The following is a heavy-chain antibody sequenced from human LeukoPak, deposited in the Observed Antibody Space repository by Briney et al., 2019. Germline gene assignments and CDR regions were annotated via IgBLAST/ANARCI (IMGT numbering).Heavy chain of an antibody. V-gene: IGHV3-7*03. CDR1: EFTFSTYH. J-gene: IGHJ4*02. CDR3: ARSIPYGTTWYGRSDY. Sequence: PGGSLRLSCAASEFTFSTYHMHWVRQAPGKGLEWVANIKPDGTTKFYVDSVKGRFTISRDNALNSLYLQMNSLRAEDTAIYYCARSIPYGTTWYGRSDYWGQGTLVTVSS. CDR2: IKPDGTTK. D-gene: IGHD6-13*01.